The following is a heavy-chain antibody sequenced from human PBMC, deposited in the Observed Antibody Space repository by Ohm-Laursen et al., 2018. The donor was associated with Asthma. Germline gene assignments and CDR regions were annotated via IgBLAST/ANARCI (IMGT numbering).Heavy chain of an antibody. D-gene: IGHD6-19*01. V-gene: IGHV4-30-4*02. Sequence: SDTLSLTCTVSGGSISSGDYYWSWIRQPPGKGLEWIGYIYYSGSTYYNPSLKSRVTISVDTSKNQFSLKLSSVTAADTAVYYCAREAVAGAFGIWGQGTMVTVSS. CDR2: IYYSGST. CDR3: AREAVAGAFGI. J-gene: IGHJ3*02. CDR1: GGSISSGDYY.